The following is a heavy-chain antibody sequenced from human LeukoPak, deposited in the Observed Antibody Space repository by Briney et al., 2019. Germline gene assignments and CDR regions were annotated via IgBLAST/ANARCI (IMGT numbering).Heavy chain of an antibody. J-gene: IGHJ4*02. Sequence: SETLSLTCTVSGYSISSGHYWGWIRQPPGKGLEWIGSMYHSGSTYYNPPLKSRVTISEDTSKNQFSLKLRSVTAADTAVYYCARGPYDSSGYYGDYWGQGTLVTVSS. CDR3: ARGPYDSSGYYGDY. V-gene: IGHV4-38-2*02. CDR2: MYHSGST. CDR1: GYSISSGHY. D-gene: IGHD3-22*01.